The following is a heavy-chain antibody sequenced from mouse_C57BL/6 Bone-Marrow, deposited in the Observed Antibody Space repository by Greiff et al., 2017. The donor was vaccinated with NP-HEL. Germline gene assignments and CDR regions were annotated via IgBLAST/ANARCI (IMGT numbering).Heavy chain of an antibody. Sequence: EVQLQQSGAELVRPGASVKLSCTASGFNITDDYMHWVKQRPEQGLEWIGWIDPENGDTEYASKFQGKATITADTSSNTAYLQLSSLTSEGTAVYYCTTGGYYGSSYNYWGQGTTLTVSS. V-gene: IGHV14-4*01. D-gene: IGHD1-1*01. CDR1: GFNITDDY. CDR2: IDPENGDT. J-gene: IGHJ2*01. CDR3: TTGGYYGSSYNY.